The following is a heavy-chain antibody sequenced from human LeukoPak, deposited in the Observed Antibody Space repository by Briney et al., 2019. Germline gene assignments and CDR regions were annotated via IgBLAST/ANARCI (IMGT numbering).Heavy chain of an antibody. D-gene: IGHD3-10*01. J-gene: IGHJ4*02. Sequence: GGSLSLSCAASGLSISIYWIHWARHAPGKGRVWVSRINPDGSHTYHTPSVKGRITMSRDNAKNTLYLQMNSLRAEDTAVYYCGRGVADSYGQFDNWGEGTLVTVSS. CDR3: GRGVADSYGQFDN. CDR2: INPDGSHT. CDR1: GLSISIYW. V-gene: IGHV3-74*01.